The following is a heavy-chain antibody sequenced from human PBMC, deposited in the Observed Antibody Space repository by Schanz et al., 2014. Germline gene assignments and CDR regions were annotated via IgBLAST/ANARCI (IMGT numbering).Heavy chain of an antibody. CDR1: TFTFSSDW. CDR3: ARGRVLES. D-gene: IGHD1-1*01. V-gene: IGHV3-7*02. Sequence: EVQLAESGGGLVQPGGSLRLSCAASTFTFSSDWMSWVRQAPGKGLEWVANIKEDGSVKDYVDSVKGRFTISRDNAKNSLYLQMTSLRAEDTAVYYCARGRVLESWGQGTLVTVSS. CDR2: IKEDGSVK. J-gene: IGHJ5*02.